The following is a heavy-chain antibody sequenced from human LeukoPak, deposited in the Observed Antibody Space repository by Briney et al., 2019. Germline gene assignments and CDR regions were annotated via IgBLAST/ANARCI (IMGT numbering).Heavy chain of an antibody. J-gene: IGHJ6*02. D-gene: IGHD2-21*01. Sequence: GASVKVSCKASGYTFTGYYMHWVRQAPGQGLEWMGWINPNSGGTNYAQKFQGRVIMTRDTSISTAYMELSRLRSDDTAVYYCARALWLDGESYGMDVWGQGTTVTVSS. CDR2: INPNSGGT. CDR3: ARALWLDGESYGMDV. CDR1: GYTFTGYY. V-gene: IGHV1-2*02.